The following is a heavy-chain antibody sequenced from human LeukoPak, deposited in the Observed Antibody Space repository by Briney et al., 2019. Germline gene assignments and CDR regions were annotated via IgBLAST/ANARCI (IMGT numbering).Heavy chain of an antibody. J-gene: IGHJ4*02. D-gene: IGHD2-2*01. CDR2: FYSGGKT. CDR3: AKDLRPYCSSTSCRLFDY. Sequence: GGSLRLSCAASGFTVSSSYMSWVRQAPGKGLEWVSVFYSGGKTYYTDSVKGRFTISRDNSKNTLYLQMNSLRAEDTAVYYCAKDLRPYCSSTSCRLFDYWGQGTLVTVSS. V-gene: IGHV3-53*01. CDR1: GFTVSSSY.